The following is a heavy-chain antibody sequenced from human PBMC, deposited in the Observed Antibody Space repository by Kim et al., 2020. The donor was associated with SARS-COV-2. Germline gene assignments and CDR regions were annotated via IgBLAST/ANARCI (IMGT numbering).Heavy chain of an antibody. D-gene: IGHD5-18*01. CDR2: MNPNSGNT. J-gene: IGHJ6*02. CDR1: GYTFTSYD. Sequence: ASVKVSCKASGYTFTSYDINWVRQATGQGLEWMGWMNPNSGNTGYAQKFQGRVTMTRNTSISTAYMELSSLRSEDTAVYYCARVEYSGGYSYGSDVLGLYYYYGMDVWGQGTTVTVSS. V-gene: IGHV1-8*01. CDR3: ARVEYSGGYSYGSDVLGLYYYYGMDV.